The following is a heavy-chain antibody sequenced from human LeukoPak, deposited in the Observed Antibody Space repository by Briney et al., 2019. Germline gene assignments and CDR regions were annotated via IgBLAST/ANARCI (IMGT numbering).Heavy chain of an antibody. J-gene: IGHJ2*01. D-gene: IGHD2-15*01. CDR1: GGSISSGDYY. CDR2: IYYSGST. V-gene: IGHV4-30-4*08. CDR3: ARVGVVETWYFDL. Sequence: SETLSLTCTVSGGSISSGDYYWSWIRQPPGKGLEWIGYIYYSGSTYYNPSLKSRVTISVDTSKNQFSLKLSSVIAADTAVYYCARVGVVETWYFDLWGRGTLVTVSS.